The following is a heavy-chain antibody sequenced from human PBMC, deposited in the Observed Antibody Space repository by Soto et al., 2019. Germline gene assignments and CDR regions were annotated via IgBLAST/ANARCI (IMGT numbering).Heavy chain of an antibody. Sequence: QVQLQESGPGLVKPSQTLSLTCTVSGGSINSGGYCWSWIRQHPGKGLDWIGCISYGGSTSYNPSLKSRVTISVDTSKNQFSLKLTSVTAADTAVYYCSRGILVWGQGALIAVSS. CDR3: SRGILV. CDR2: ISYGGST. D-gene: IGHD5-18*01. CDR1: GGSINSGGYC. J-gene: IGHJ4*02. V-gene: IGHV4-31*03.